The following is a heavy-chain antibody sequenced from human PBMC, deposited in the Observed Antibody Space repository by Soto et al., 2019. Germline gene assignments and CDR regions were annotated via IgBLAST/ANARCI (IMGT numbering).Heavy chain of an antibody. CDR2: IYYSGST. CDR1: GGSISSGGYY. Sequence: PSETLSLTCTVSGGSISSGGYYWSWIRQHPGKGLEWIRYIYYSGSTYYNPSLKSRVTISVDTSKNQFSLKLSSVTAADTAVYYCARVMPGLDYHGMDVWGQGTTVT. CDR3: ARVMPGLDYHGMDV. D-gene: IGHD2-2*01. V-gene: IGHV4-31*03. J-gene: IGHJ6*02.